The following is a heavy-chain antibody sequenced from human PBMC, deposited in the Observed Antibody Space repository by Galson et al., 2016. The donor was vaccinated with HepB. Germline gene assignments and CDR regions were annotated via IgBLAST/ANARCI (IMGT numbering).Heavy chain of an antibody. Sequence: SLRLSCATSGFTFSSYWMTWVRQAPGKGLECLANIKPDGSEKYYVGSVKGRFTISRDNAKKSLYLQMNSLRAEDTAMYYCATDLNWNNYWGQGTLVTVSS. CDR2: IKPDGSEK. D-gene: IGHD1-20*01. CDR1: GFTFSSYW. CDR3: ATDLNWNNY. V-gene: IGHV3-7*03. J-gene: IGHJ4*02.